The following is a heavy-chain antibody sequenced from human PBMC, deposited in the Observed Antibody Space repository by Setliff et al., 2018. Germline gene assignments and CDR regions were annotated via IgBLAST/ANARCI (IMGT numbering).Heavy chain of an antibody. CDR3: ARARYSGYVDY. Sequence: AGGSLRLSCAASGFTFSRYSMNWVRQGPGKGLEWVSYISASSSTIYYSGSVKGRFTISRDNAKNSLFLQMNSLRAEDTAVYYCARARYSGYVDYWGQGTLVTVSS. V-gene: IGHV3-48*01. J-gene: IGHJ4*02. D-gene: IGHD5-12*01. CDR2: ISASSSTI. CDR1: GFTFSRYS.